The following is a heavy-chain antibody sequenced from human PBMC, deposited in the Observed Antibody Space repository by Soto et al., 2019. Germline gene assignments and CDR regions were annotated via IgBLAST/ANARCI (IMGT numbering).Heavy chain of an antibody. V-gene: IGHV3-23*01. Sequence: EVQLLESGGGLVQPGGSLRLSCAASGFPFGRSAMSWVRQAPGMGLEWVSTIISDTARTHYADSVKGRFTISRDSSKNLMFLQLNSLSAADKAVYYCATQDCSGAASPPPGWGQGTLVTVSS. CDR2: IISDTART. J-gene: IGHJ4*02. CDR3: ATQDCSGAASPPPG. D-gene: IGHD2-15*01. CDR1: GFPFGRSA.